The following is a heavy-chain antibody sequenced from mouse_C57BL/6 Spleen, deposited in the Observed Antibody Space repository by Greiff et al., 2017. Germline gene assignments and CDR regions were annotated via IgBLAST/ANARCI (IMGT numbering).Heavy chain of an antibody. J-gene: IGHJ2*01. Sequence: QVQLQQSGAELVRPGASVTLSCKASGYTFTDYEMHWVKQTPVHGLEWIGAIDPETGGTAYNQKFKGKAILTADKSSSTAYMELRSLTSEDSAVYYCTRGKIYDGYYGGYWGQGTTRTVSS. D-gene: IGHD2-3*01. CDR2: IDPETGGT. CDR1: GYTFTDYE. CDR3: TRGKIYDGYYGGY. V-gene: IGHV1-15*01.